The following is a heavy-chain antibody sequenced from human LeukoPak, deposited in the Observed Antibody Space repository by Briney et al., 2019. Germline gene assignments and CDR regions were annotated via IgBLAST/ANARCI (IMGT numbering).Heavy chain of an antibody. CDR2: IKQDGSEK. V-gene: IGHV3-7*01. CDR3: ARAPITSPFYFDY. D-gene: IGHD2-2*01. CDR1: GFTFSSYW. Sequence: PGGSLRLSCAASGFTFSSYWMSWVRQAPGKGLEWVANIKQDGSEKYYVDSVKGRFTISRDNAKNSLYLQMNSLRAEDTAVYYCARAPITSPFYFDYWGQGTLVTVSS. J-gene: IGHJ4*02.